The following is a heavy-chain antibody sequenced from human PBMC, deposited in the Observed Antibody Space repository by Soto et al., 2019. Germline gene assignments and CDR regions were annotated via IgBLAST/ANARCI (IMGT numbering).Heavy chain of an antibody. V-gene: IGHV3-43*01. J-gene: IGHJ3*02. Sequence: GESLTLSCAVSSFNITSYSLNWVRQAPAQGLELVSLGSSYDGSTYYADSVHSRFTISRVNTKNSLYLQMNSLRTEDTALYYCAKGALYCGGDCYSYAFDIWGQGTMVTVSS. CDR1: SFNITSYS. CDR2: GSSYDGST. CDR3: AKGALYCGGDCYSYAFDI. D-gene: IGHD2-21*01.